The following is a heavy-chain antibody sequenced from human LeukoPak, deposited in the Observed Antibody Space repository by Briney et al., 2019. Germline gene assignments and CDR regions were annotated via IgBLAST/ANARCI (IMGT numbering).Heavy chain of an antibody. CDR2: INPDGNDK. CDR1: GSTFSGYW. Sequence: PGGSLRLSCAASGSTFSGYWMSWVRQAPGKGLEWVAHINPDGNDKHHEDSVKGRFTISRDNALNSLSLHMSSLRAEDTAVYYCLRSTHSSADYWGQGTLVTVSS. D-gene: IGHD6-19*01. CDR3: LRSTHSSADY. V-gene: IGHV3-7*01. J-gene: IGHJ4*02.